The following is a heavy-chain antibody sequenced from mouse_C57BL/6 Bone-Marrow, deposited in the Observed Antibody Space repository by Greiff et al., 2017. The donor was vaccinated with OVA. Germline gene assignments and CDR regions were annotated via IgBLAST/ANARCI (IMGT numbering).Heavy chain of an antibody. CDR1: GYTFTDYN. CDR2: INPNNGGT. J-gene: IGHJ2*01. V-gene: IGHV1-22*01. D-gene: IGHD2-1*01. Sequence: EVQLQQSGPELVKPGASVKMSCKASGYTFTDYNMHWVKQSHGKSLEWIGYINPNNGGTSYNQKFKGKATLTVNKSSSTAYMELRSLTSEDSAVYYCAGGGNWGRGYFDYWGQGTTLTVSS. CDR3: AGGGNWGRGYFDY.